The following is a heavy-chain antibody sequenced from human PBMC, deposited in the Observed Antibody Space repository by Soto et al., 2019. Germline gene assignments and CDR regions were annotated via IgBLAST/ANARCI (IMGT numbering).Heavy chain of an antibody. Sequence: GESLKISCKASGYSFTTSWIGWVRQMPGKGLEWMGRIDPSDSQTYYSPSFRGHVTISVTKSITTVFLQWSSLRASDTAMYYCARQIYDSDTGPNFQYYFDSWGQGTPVTVSS. D-gene: IGHD3-22*01. CDR2: IDPSDSQT. CDR1: GYSFTTSW. CDR3: ARQIYDSDTGPNFQYYFDS. V-gene: IGHV5-10-1*01. J-gene: IGHJ4*02.